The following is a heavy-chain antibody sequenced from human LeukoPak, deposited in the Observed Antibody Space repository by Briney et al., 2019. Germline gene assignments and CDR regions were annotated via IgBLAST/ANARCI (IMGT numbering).Heavy chain of an antibody. D-gene: IGHD2-2*01. CDR1: GFTFSSYG. CDR3: ARDFLPYCSASCPFDP. Sequence: PGGSLRLSCAASGFTFSSYGIHWVRQAPGKGLEWVAFIRFDGNNKYYADSVKGQFTISRDNSRNTLYLQMNSLRAEDTAVYYCARDFLPYCSASCPFDPWGQGTLVTVSS. CDR2: IRFDGNNK. V-gene: IGHV3-30*02. J-gene: IGHJ5*02.